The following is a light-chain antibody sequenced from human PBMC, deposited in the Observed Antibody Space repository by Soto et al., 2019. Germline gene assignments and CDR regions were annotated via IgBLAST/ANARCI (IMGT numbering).Light chain of an antibody. CDR2: EGY. J-gene: IGLJ2*01. Sequence: QSALTQPASVSGSPGQSITISCAGTRSDVGGFEFVSWFQQHPGKAPKLIIYEGYKRPSGVSSRFSGSRSGSTASLTISGLQAEDESDYYCCSSRIFGGGTKLTVL. CDR3: CSSRI. CDR1: RSDVGGFEF. V-gene: IGLV2-23*01.